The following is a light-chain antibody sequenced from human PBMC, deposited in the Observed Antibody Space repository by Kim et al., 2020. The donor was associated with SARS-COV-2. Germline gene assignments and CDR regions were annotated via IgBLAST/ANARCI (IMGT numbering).Light chain of an antibody. Sequence: SVALGQSVRITCQGDSLRIYYASWYQQKPGQAPILVFYGKNNRPSGIPDRFSGSSSGNTASLTITGAQAEDEADYYCNSRDSNSVVFGGGTQLTVL. J-gene: IGLJ2*01. V-gene: IGLV3-19*01. CDR1: SLRIYY. CDR2: GKN. CDR3: NSRDSNSVV.